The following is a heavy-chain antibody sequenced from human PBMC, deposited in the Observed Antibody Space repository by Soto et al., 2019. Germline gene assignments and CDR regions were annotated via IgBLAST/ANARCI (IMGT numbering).Heavy chain of an antibody. D-gene: IGHD3-3*01. Sequence: SETLSLTCTVSGGSVSSGSYYWSWIRQPPGKGLEWIGYIYYSGSTNYKPSLKSLVTISVDTSKKQFSLKLSSVTAADTAVYYCATSVVKYYVFWSGYYMEGYSPHNWFDPWGQGTLVTVS. CDR1: GGSVSSGSYY. CDR2: IYYSGST. V-gene: IGHV4-61*01. J-gene: IGHJ5*02. CDR3: ATSVVKYYVFWSGYYMEGYSPHNWFDP.